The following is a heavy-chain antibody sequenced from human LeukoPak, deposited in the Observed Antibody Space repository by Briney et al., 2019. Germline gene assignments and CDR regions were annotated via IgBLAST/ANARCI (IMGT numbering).Heavy chain of an antibody. V-gene: IGHV4-34*01. Sequence: PSETLSLTCAVYGGSFSGYYWSWVRQPPGKGLEWIGVINHGGSTNYNSSLKSRFTISVDTSKNQFSLKLSCVNAADTAVYYCARRRILPVRGVINWFHPWGEASQLTVSS. J-gene: IGHJ5*02. CDR1: GGSFSGYY. D-gene: IGHD3-10*01. CDR3: ARRRILPVRGVINWFHP. CDR2: INHGGST.